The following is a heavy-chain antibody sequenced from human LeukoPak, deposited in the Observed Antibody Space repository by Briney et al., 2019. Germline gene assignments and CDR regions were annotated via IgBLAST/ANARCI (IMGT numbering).Heavy chain of an antibody. CDR3: ARVYYFDY. Sequence: PGGSLRLSCAASGFTFSSYLMSWVRQAPGKGLEWVANIKQDGSEKYYVDSVKGRFTISRDNAKNSLYLQMNSLRAEDTAVYYCARVYYFDYWGQGTLVTVSS. V-gene: IGHV3-7*01. J-gene: IGHJ4*02. CDR1: GFTFSSYL. CDR2: IKQDGSEK.